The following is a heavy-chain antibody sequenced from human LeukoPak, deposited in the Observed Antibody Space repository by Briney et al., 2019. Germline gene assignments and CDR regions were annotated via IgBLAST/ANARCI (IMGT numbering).Heavy chain of an antibody. CDR3: ARAPQSDNGDPVNYWFDP. V-gene: IGHV4-38-2*02. D-gene: IGHD3-10*01. J-gene: IGHJ5*02. CDR1: GYSISSGYY. CDR2: SYHSGGT. Sequence: SETLSLTCTVSGYSISSGYYWGWIRQAPGKGLEWIGRSYHSGGTYYNPSLKSRVTISVDTSKNQCSLKLSSVTAADTAVHYCARAPQSDNGDPVNYWFDPWGQGTLVTVSP.